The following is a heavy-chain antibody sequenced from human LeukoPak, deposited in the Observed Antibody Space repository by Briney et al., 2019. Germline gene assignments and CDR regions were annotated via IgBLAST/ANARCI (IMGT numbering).Heavy chain of an antibody. CDR1: EFTFKNYG. V-gene: IGHV3-23*01. J-gene: IGHJ4*02. CDR2: ISGSGDRT. D-gene: IGHD2-8*02. CDR3: ATYRQVLLPFES. Sequence: GGSLRLSCAASEFTFKNYGLSWVRQAPGKGLEWISAISGSGDRTYYADSVQGRFIISRDNSLDTLYLLIHSLRAEDTAIYYCATYRQVLLPFESWGQGTLVTVSS.